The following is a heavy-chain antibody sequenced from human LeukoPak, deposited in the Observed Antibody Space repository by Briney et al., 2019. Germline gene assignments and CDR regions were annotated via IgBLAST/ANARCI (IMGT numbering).Heavy chain of an antibody. V-gene: IGHV3-7*01. D-gene: IGHD3-3*01. CDR2: IRGDGSER. Sequence: GGSLRLSCAASGFTFSSYGMHWVRQAPGKGLEWVANIRGDGSERFYVGYLKGRFTISRDNAKNSLYLQMNSLRVDDTAVYYCVREGPPQGRPWSGWYPFDFWGQGILVTVSS. J-gene: IGHJ4*02. CDR1: GFTFSSYG. CDR3: VREGPPQGRPWSGWYPFDF.